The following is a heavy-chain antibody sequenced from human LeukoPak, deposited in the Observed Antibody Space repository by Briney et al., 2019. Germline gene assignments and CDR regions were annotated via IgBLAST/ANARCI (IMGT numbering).Heavy chain of an antibody. CDR2: VYYIGKP. CDR3: ARRFRTGGDLHHDAYDV. D-gene: IGHD3-16*01. Sequence: SETLSLTCSVSGGSISDYFWGWIRQPPGRGLEWIGHVYYIGKPTCSPSLESRVSISVDTSKNQFSLELTSVTAADTAVYYCARRFRTGGDLHHDAYDVWGQGTVVTVSS. V-gene: IGHV4-59*12. J-gene: IGHJ3*01. CDR1: GGSISDYF.